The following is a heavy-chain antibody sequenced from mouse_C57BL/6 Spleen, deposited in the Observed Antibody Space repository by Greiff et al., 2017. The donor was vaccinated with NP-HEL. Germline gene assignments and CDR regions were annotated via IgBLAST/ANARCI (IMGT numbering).Heavy chain of an antibody. CDR1: GFSLTSYG. J-gene: IGHJ1*03. CDR3: ARHITTVVAKYFDV. CDR2: IWSGGST. V-gene: IGHV2-2*01. Sequence: QVQLQQSGPGLVQPSQSLSITCTVSGFSLTSYGVHWVRQSPGKGLEWLGVIWSGGSTDYYAAFISRLSISKDNSKSQVFFKMNSLQADDTAIYYCARHITTVVAKYFDVWGTGTTVTVSS. D-gene: IGHD1-1*01.